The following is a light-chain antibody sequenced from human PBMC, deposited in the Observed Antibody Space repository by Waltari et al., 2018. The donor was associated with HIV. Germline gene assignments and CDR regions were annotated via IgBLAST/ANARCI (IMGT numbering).Light chain of an antibody. CDR3: SSYTSGTTWV. CDR2: EVS. J-gene: IGLJ3*02. V-gene: IGLV2-14*01. Sequence: QSALTQPASVSGSPGQSITISCTGTSSEIGGYNYVSWHQHHPGRAPKLIIFEVSNRPSGVSNRFSGSKSGNTASLIISGLLAEDDADYYCSSYTSGTTWVFGGGTKLTVL. CDR1: SSEIGGYNY.